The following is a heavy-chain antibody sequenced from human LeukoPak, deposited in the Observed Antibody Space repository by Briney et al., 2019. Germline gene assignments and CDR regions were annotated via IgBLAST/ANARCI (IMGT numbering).Heavy chain of an antibody. D-gene: IGHD1-1*01. J-gene: IGHJ4*03. CDR2: IDHRGDT. CDR1: GGSFSRYY. Sequence: SETLSLTCAVYGGSFSRYYWSWIRQSPGKGLKWIAEIDHRGDTNDNPSVKSRVTISVDTSKNQLSLKVRSLSAADTAVYYCARGPTISETGYFDFWGQGTRVTVSS. V-gene: IGHV4-34*01. CDR3: ARGPTISETGYFDF.